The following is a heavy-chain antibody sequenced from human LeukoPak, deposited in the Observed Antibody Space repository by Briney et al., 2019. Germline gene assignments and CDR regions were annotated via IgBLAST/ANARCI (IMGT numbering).Heavy chain of an antibody. Sequence: ASVKVSCKASGYTFSNYGFNWVRQAPGQGLEWMGWINPNSGGTNYAQKFQGRVTMTRDTSISTAYMELSRLRSDDTAVYYCARDAAMTTVTGGDYWGQGTLVTVSS. CDR3: ARDAAMTTVTGGDY. D-gene: IGHD4-17*01. V-gene: IGHV1-2*02. J-gene: IGHJ4*02. CDR2: INPNSGGT. CDR1: GYTFSNYG.